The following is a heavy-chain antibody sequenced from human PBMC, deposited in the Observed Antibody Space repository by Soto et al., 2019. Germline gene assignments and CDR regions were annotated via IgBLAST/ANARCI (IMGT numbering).Heavy chain of an antibody. Sequence: GGSLRLPCAASGFTFDDYAMHWVRQAPGKXLEWVSGISWNSGSIGYADSVKGRFTISRDNAKNSLYLQMNSLRAEDTALYYCAKDITMITFGGVIATVGMDVWGQGTTVTVSS. CDR3: AKDITMITFGGVIATVGMDV. CDR1: GFTFDDYA. V-gene: IGHV3-9*01. D-gene: IGHD3-16*02. J-gene: IGHJ6*02. CDR2: ISWNSGSI.